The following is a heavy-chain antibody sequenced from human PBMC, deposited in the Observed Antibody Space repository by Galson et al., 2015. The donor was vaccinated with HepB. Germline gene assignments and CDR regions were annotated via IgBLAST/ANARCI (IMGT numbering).Heavy chain of an antibody. D-gene: IGHD6-13*01. J-gene: IGHJ4*02. CDR1: GFTFSSYS. CDR3: ARDSAAGRRGSYYFDY. V-gene: IGHV3-30*03. CDR2: ISYDGSNK. Sequence: SLRLSCAASGFTFSSYSMNWVRQAPGKGLEWVAVISYDGSNKYYADSVKGRFTISRDNSKNTLYLQMNSLRAEDTAVYYCARDSAAGRRGSYYFDYWGQGTLVTVSS.